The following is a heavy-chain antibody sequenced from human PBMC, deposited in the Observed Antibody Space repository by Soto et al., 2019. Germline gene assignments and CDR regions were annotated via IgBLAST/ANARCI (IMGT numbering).Heavy chain of an antibody. Sequence: EVQVVESGGGLVQPGGSLRLSCAASGFRFSTYWMSWVRQAPGKGLEWLANIKQDANEMYYVDSVKGRFTISGDSAKNSLFLIMDSLRVEDTAVYYCARDSHDKYSSSWYGDYWGQGTLVTVSS. CDR2: IKQDANEM. CDR3: ARDSHDKYSSSWYGDY. V-gene: IGHV3-7*01. CDR1: GFRFSTYW. D-gene: IGHD6-13*01. J-gene: IGHJ4*02.